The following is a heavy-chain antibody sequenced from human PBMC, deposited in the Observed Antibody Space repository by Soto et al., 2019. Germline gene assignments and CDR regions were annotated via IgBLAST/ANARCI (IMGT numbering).Heavy chain of an antibody. CDR2: IYPGDSDT. J-gene: IGHJ4*02. CDR1: GYSFTSYW. D-gene: IGHD6-19*01. V-gene: IGHV5-51*01. CDR3: ARPGIEVAHPSFFDY. Sequence: PGESLKISCKGSGYSFTSYWIGWVRQMPGKGLEWMGIIYPGDSDTRYSPSFQGQVTISADKSISTAYLQWSSLKASDTAMYYCARPGIEVAHPSFFDYWGQGTLVTVSS.